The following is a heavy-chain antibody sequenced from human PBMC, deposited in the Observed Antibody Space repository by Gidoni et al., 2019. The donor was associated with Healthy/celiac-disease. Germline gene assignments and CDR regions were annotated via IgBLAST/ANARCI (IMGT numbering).Heavy chain of an antibody. V-gene: IGHV1-2*02. CDR1: GNTFTGYY. CDR3: ARDRVLGQWLGDVFDI. D-gene: IGHD6-19*01. CDR2: INPHSSGT. J-gene: IGHJ3*02. Sequence: QVQLVQSGAEVTKPGASVKISCTAYGNTFTGYYMHWIRPAPGQGLEWMGLINPHSSGTEYAQNFQGRVTMTRATSINTAYMELSSLKSDDTAIYYCARDRVLGQWLGDVFDIWGQGTMVTVSS.